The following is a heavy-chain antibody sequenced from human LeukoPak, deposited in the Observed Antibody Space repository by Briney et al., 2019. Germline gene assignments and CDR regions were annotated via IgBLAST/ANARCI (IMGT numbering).Heavy chain of an antibody. CDR2: IHGDGSTT. Sequence: PGGSLRLSCAASGFTFSTYWMHWVRQAPGKGLVWVSRIHGDGSTTTYADSVKGRFTISRDNAKNTLYLQMNSLRAEDTAVYYCVPYNWNYALNYWGQGTLVAVSS. CDR1: GFTFSTYW. CDR3: VPYNWNYALNY. J-gene: IGHJ4*02. V-gene: IGHV3-74*01. D-gene: IGHD1-7*01.